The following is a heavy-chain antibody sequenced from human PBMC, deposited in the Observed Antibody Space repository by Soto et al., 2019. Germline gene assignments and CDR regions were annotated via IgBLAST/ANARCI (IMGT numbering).Heavy chain of an antibody. CDR3: ARIVDTAMAEP. J-gene: IGHJ4*02. D-gene: IGHD5-18*01. CDR2: ISAYNGNT. CDR1: GYTFSSYA. V-gene: IGHV1-18*01. Sequence: ASVRVSCKASGYTFSSYAISWVRQAPGQGLEWMGWISAYNGNTNYAQKLQGRVTMTTDTSTSTAYMELRSLRSDDTAVYYCARIVDTAMAEPWGQGTLVTVSS.